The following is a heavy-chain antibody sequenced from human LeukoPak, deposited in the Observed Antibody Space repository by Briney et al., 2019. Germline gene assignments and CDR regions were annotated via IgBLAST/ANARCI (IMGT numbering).Heavy chain of an antibody. J-gene: IGHJ5*02. V-gene: IGHV4-59*08. CDR1: RGSLSSYY. D-gene: IGHD1-26*01. Sequence: SETLSLTCTVSRGSLSSYYWSWLRQPPGKGLEWIGYIYYTGSTNYNPSLKSRVTISVDTSKNQFSLNLSSVTAADTAVYYCARHGPYLGRLGWFDPWGQGTLVTVSS. CDR3: ARHGPYLGRLGWFDP. CDR2: IYYTGST.